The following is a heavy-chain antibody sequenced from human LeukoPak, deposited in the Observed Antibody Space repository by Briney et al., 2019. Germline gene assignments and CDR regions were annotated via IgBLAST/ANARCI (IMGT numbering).Heavy chain of an antibody. D-gene: IGHD6-13*01. CDR2: ISGSGGST. V-gene: IGHV3-23*01. CDR1: GFTFSSYA. J-gene: IGHJ4*02. Sequence: GGSLRLSCAASGFTFSSYAMSWVRQAPGKGLEWVSVISGSGGSTYYADSVKGRFTISRDNSENTLCLQMNSLRADDTAVYYCAKDPQAAAAPGWFDYWGQGTLVTVSS. CDR3: AKDPQAAAAPGWFDY.